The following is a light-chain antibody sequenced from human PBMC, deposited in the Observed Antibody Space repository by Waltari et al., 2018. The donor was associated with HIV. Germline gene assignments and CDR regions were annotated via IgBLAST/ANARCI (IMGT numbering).Light chain of an antibody. Sequence: DIQMTQSPSSLSASVGDRVTITCQASQDISNYLNWYQQKPGKAPKLLIYDASNLETGVPSRFSGSGSGTDFTFTISSLQPEDIATYYCQQYDNLPSFGQGTRLEIK. CDR3: QQYDNLPS. CDR1: QDISNY. J-gene: IGKJ5*01. CDR2: DAS. V-gene: IGKV1-33*01.